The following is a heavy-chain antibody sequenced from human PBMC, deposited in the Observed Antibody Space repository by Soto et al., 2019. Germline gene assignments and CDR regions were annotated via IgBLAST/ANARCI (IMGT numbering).Heavy chain of an antibody. J-gene: IGHJ4*02. CDR3: ATHMTEMATIPIFDY. CDR1: GFTFSSYA. Sequence: TGGSLRLSCAASGFTFSSYAMHWVRQAPGKGLEWVAVISYDGSNKYYADSVKGRFTISRDNSKNTLYLQMNSLRAEDTAVYYCATHMTEMATIPIFDYWGQGTLVTVSS. CDR2: ISYDGSNK. D-gene: IGHD5-12*01. V-gene: IGHV3-30-3*01.